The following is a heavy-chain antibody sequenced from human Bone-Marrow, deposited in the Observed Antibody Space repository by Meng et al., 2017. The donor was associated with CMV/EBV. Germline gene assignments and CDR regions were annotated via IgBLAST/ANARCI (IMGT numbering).Heavy chain of an antibody. J-gene: IGHJ6*01. Sequence: GGSLRLSCAASGFTFSSYAMHWVRQAPGKGLEWVAVISYDGSNKYYADSVKGRFTISRDNSKNTLYLQMNSLRAEDTAVYYCARDGYCSSTSCYYYGMDVWGQGPTVTGSS. D-gene: IGHD2-2*03. CDR3: ARDGYCSSTSCYYYGMDV. V-gene: IGHV3-30*04. CDR2: ISYDGSNK. CDR1: GFTFSSYA.